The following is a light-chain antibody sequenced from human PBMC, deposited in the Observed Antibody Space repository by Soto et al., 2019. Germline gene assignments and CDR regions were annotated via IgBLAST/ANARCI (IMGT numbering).Light chain of an antibody. V-gene: IGKV1-5*01. CDR1: QSISTW. CDR2: DAF. CDR3: QQYSTYPWT. Sequence: DIQMTQSPSTLSASVGDRVSITCRASQSISTWLAWYHQKPGEAPNLLIYDAFTLQSGVPSRFSGSGSGTEFTLTISSLQPDDSATYFCQQYSTYPWTFGQGTKVEIK. J-gene: IGKJ1*01.